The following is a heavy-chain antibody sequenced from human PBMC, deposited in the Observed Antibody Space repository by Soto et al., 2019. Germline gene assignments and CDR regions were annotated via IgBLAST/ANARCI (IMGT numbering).Heavy chain of an antibody. CDR3: AKGVRSYYYYGMDV. CDR2: ISGSGGST. Sequence: VQLVESGGGVVQPGGSLRLSCAASGFTFSSYAMTWVRQAPGKGLEWVSGISGSGGSTYYADSVKGRFTISRDNSKNTMYLQMNSLRAEDTAVYYCAKGVRSYYYYGMDVWGQGTTVTVSS. D-gene: IGHD3-22*01. J-gene: IGHJ6*02. V-gene: IGHV3-23*04. CDR1: GFTFSSYA.